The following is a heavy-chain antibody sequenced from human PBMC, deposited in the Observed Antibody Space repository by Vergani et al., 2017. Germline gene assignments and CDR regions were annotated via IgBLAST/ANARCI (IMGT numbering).Heavy chain of an antibody. CDR2: FDPKDGET. V-gene: IGHV1-24*01. Sequence: QVPLVQSGAQVKKPGASVKVSCKVSGYTLTELSMHWVRQAPGKGLEWMGGFDPKDGETIYAQKFQGRVTMTEDTSTDTAYMELSSLSSEYTAVYYCATFRRITIFGVVISYYYGMDVWGQGTTVTVSS. J-gene: IGHJ6*02. CDR1: GYTLTELS. CDR3: ATFRRITIFGVVISYYYGMDV. D-gene: IGHD3-3*01.